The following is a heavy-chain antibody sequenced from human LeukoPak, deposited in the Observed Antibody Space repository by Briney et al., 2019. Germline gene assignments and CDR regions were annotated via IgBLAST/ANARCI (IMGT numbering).Heavy chain of an antibody. V-gene: IGHV4-4*09. CDR1: GGSISGYY. CDR3: VRGDAFDI. J-gene: IGHJ3*02. CDR2: IYFSGST. Sequence: KTSETLSLTCTVSGGSISGYYWSWIRQPPGKGLEWIGYIYFSGSTKYNPSLKSRVTISVDTSKNQFSLKLSSVTAADTAVYYCVRGDAFDIWGQGTMVTVSS.